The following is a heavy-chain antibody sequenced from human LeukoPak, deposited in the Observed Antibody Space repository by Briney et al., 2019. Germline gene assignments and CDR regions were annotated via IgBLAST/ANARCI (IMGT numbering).Heavy chain of an antibody. CDR1: GFTFSSYS. V-gene: IGHV3-48*04. Sequence: GGSLRLSCAASGFTFSSYSMNWVRQAPGKGLEWVSYISSSSTTIYYADSVKGRFTISRDNAKNSLYLQMNSLRAEDTAAYYCARDGDAFDIWGQGTMVTVSS. CDR2: ISSSSTTI. J-gene: IGHJ3*02. CDR3: ARDGDAFDI.